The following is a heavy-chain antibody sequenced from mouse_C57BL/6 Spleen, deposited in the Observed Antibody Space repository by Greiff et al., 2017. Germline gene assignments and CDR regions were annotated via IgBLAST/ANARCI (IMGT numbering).Heavy chain of an antibody. CDR2: ISYDGSN. CDR3: ARGDYGY. J-gene: IGHJ2*01. Sequence: DVQLQESGPGLVKPSQSLSLTCSVTGYSITSGYYWNWIRQFPGNKLEWMGYISYDGSNNYNPSLKNRISITRDTSKNQFFLKLNSVTTEDTATYYCARGDYGYWGQGTTLTVSS. CDR1: GYSITSGYY. D-gene: IGHD2-4*01. V-gene: IGHV3-6*01.